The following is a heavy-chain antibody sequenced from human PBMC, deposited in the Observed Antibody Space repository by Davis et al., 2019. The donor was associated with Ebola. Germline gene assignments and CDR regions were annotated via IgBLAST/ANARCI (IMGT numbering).Heavy chain of an antibody. CDR3: ARDQSPLQFDY. CDR1: GGSISSYY. D-gene: IGHD1-1*01. CDR2: IYYSGST. V-gene: IGHV4-59*01. J-gene: IGHJ4*02. Sequence: PGGSLRLSCTVSGGSISSYYWSWIRQPPGKGLEWIGYIYYSGSTNYNPSLKSRVTISVDTSKNQFSLKLSSVTAADTAVYYCARDQSPLQFDYWGQGTLVTVSS.